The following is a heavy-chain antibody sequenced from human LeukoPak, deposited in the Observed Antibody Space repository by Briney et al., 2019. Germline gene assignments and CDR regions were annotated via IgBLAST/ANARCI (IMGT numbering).Heavy chain of an antibody. Sequence: SETLSLTCTVSGYSISSGYYWGWIRPPPGKGLEWIGSIYHSGSTYYNPSLKSRVTISVDTSKNQFSLKLSSVTAADTAVYYCATDYYDSSGYPDYWGQGTLVTVSS. D-gene: IGHD3-22*01. CDR1: GYSISSGYY. CDR3: ATDYYDSSGYPDY. CDR2: IYHSGST. V-gene: IGHV4-38-2*02. J-gene: IGHJ4*02.